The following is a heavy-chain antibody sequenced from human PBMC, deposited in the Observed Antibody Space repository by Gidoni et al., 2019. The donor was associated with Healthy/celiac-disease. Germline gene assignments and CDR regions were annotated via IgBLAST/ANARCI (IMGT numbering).Heavy chain of an antibody. CDR2: MNPNSGNT. D-gene: IGHD5-18*01. CDR1: GYTFTSYD. J-gene: IGHJ6*02. V-gene: IGHV1-8*01. Sequence: AEVKKPGASVKVSCKASGYTFTSYDINWVRPATGQGLEWMGWMNPNSGNTGYAQKFQGRVTMTRNTSISTAYMELSSLRSEDTAVYYCARGLRWDTAEVYGMDVWGQGTTVTVSS. CDR3: ARGLRWDTAEVYGMDV.